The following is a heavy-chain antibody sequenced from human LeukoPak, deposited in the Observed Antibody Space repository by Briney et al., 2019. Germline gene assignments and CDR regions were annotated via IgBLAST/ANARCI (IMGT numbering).Heavy chain of an antibody. V-gene: IGHV4-4*07. J-gene: IGHJ4*02. D-gene: IGHD6-25*01. CDR3: AALVNAAPDYFDS. CDR2: IYTSGST. Sequence: SETLSLTCTVPGGSISSYYWSWIRQPAGKGLEWIGRIYTSGSTNYNPSLKSRVTMSVDTSKNLFSLRLSSVTAADTAMYYCAALVNAAPDYFDSWGQGTLVSVSS. CDR1: GGSISSYY.